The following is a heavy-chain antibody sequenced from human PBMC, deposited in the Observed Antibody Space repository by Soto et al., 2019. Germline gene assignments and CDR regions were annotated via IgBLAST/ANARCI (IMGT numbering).Heavy chain of an antibody. CDR3: VRRMGATQYYFDY. Sequence: GESLKISCKGSGYNFPSYWIEWVCQMPGRELEWMGSIHPSDSATIFSPTFQGQVTFSADKSINTAYLQWNSLKASDTAIYYCVRRMGATQYYFDYWGQGALVTVSS. CDR1: GYNFPSYW. CDR2: IHPSDSAT. D-gene: IGHD1-26*01. V-gene: IGHV5-51*01. J-gene: IGHJ4*02.